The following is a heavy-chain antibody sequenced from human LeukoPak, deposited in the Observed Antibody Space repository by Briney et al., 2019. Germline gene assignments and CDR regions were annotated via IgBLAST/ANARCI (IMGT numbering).Heavy chain of an antibody. CDR3: AKTVFLAGWHFDQ. CDR2: IYYSGST. V-gene: IGHV4-59*08. CDR1: GGSISSYY. D-gene: IGHD3-9*01. Sequence: SETLSLTCIVSGGSISSYYWTWIRQPPGKGLEWIGYIYYSGSTNYNPSLKSRVTILVDTSKNQFSLKLSSVTAADTAVYYCAKTVFLAGWHFDQWGQGTLVTVSS. J-gene: IGHJ4*02.